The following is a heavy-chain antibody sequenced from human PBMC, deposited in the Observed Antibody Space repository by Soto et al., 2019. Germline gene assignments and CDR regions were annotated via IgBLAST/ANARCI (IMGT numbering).Heavy chain of an antibody. CDR1: GYSFTSYW. Sequence: GESLKISCKGSGYSFTSYWIGWVRQMPGKGLEWMGIIYPGDSDTRYSPSFQGQVTISADKSISTAYLQWSSLKASDTAMYYCARVAGTKYCSSTSCYSGKNWFDPWGQGTLVTVSS. V-gene: IGHV5-51*01. D-gene: IGHD2-2*01. CDR2: IYPGDSDT. J-gene: IGHJ5*02. CDR3: ARVAGTKYCSSTSCYSGKNWFDP.